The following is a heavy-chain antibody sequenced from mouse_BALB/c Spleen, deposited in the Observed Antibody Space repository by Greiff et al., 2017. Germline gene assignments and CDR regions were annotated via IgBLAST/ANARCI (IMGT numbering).Heavy chain of an antibody. CDR1: GYAFSSYW. J-gene: IGHJ2*01. CDR3: ARSPMITTTVFDY. D-gene: IGHD2-4*01. V-gene: IGHV1-80*01. Sequence: QVHVKQSGAELVRPGSSVKISCKASGYAFSSYWMNWVKQRPGQGLEWIGQIYPGDGDTNYNGKFKGKATLTADKSSSTAYMQLSSLTSEDSAVYFCARSPMITTTVFDYWGQGTTLTVSS. CDR2: IYPGDGDT.